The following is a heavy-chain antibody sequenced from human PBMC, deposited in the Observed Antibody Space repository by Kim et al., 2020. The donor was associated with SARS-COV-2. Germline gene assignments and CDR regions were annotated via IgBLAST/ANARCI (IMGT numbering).Heavy chain of an antibody. CDR2: INPNSGGT. V-gene: IGHV1-2*02. D-gene: IGHD1-26*01. CDR3: ASGGFVGAITNWVYYFDY. Sequence: ASVKVSCKASGYTFTDYFIHWVRQAPGQGLEWMGWINPNSGGTNYAQKFQGRVTMTRDTSISTAYMDLSRLRSDDTAVYYCASGGFVGAITNWVYYFDYWGQGTLVTVSS. CDR1: GYTFTDYF. J-gene: IGHJ4*02.